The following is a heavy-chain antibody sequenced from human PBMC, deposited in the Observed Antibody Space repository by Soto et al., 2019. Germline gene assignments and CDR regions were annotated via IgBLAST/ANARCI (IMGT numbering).Heavy chain of an antibody. V-gene: IGHV3-33*07. CDR2: IWYDGSNK. J-gene: IGHJ4*02. D-gene: IGHD3-10*01. CDR3: ARDRLDYYGSGSYGYYLDY. CDR1: GFTFSKAW. Sequence: GGSLRLSCAASGFTFSKAWINWVRQAPGKGLEWVAVIWYDGSNKYYADSVKGRFTISRDNSKNTLYLQMNSLRAEDTAVYYCARDRLDYYGSGSYGYYLDYWGQGTLVTVSS.